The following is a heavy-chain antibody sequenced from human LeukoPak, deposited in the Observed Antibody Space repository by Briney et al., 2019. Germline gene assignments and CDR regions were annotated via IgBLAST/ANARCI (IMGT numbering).Heavy chain of an antibody. CDR3: ARGPYFPSTRFQH. Sequence: SETLSLTCAVYGGSFSGYYWSWIRQPPGKGLEWIGEINHSGSTNYNPSLKSRVTISVDTSKNQFSLKLSSVTAADTAVYYCARGPYFPSTRFQHRGQGTLVTVSS. CDR1: GGSFSGYY. V-gene: IGHV4-34*01. CDR2: INHSGST. J-gene: IGHJ1*01. D-gene: IGHD5/OR15-5a*01.